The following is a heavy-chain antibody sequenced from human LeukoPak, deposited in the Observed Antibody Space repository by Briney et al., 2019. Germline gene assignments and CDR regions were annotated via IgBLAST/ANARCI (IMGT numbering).Heavy chain of an antibody. CDR1: GGSISSYY. J-gene: IGHJ4*02. V-gene: IGHV4-59*01. Sequence: PSETLSLTCTVSGGSISSYYWSWIRQPPGKGLEWIGYIYYSGSTNYNPSLKSRVTISVDTSKNQFSLKLSSVTAADTAVYYCARDLRLDDGVWDYWGQGTLVTVSS. D-gene: IGHD4-17*01. CDR3: ARDLRLDDGVWDY. CDR2: IYYSGST.